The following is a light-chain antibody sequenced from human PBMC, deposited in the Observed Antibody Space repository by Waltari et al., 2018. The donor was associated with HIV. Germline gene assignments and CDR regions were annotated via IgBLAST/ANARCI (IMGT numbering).Light chain of an antibody. CDR2: DVS. CDR1: SIDVGGYNY. J-gene: IGLJ3*02. V-gene: IGLV2-14*03. Sequence: QSALTQPASVSGSPGQSITISCTGTSIDVGGYNYVSWYQQHPGKAPKLMIYDVSNRPSGVSNRFSGSKSGNTASLTISGLQAEDEADYYCSSYTSNITRVFGGGTKLTVL. CDR3: SSYTSNITRV.